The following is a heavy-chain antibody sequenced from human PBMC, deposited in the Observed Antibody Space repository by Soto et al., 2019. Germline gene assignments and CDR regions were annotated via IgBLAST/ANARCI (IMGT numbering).Heavy chain of an antibody. CDR3: ARVYSSGWYLGYYFDY. CDR2: ISGSADST. Sequence: EVQLLESGGNSVQPGGSLRLSCAASGFTFRNYAMTWVRQAPGRGLEWVSLISGSADSTFYADSLKGRFTISRDNSKSTLNLQVNSLRAEDSAIYYCARVYSSGWYLGYYFDYWGQGTLFTVSS. J-gene: IGHJ4*02. D-gene: IGHD6-19*01. CDR1: GFTFRNYA. V-gene: IGHV3-23*01.